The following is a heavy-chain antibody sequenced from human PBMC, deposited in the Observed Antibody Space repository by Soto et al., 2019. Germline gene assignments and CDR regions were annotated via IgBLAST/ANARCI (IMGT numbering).Heavy chain of an antibody. CDR2: ISGAGDII. Sequence: EVQLVESGGGLVQPGGSLRLTCAASGFTFSSYSMTWVRQAPGKGLEWISCISGAGDIIFYADSLEGRFTISRDNARASLYLQMHSLRDEDTAINYCAREGTYGGDWFAYWVQGILVTVSS. CDR3: AREGTYGGDWFAY. J-gene: IGHJ5*01. D-gene: IGHD2-21*01. CDR1: GFTFSSYS. V-gene: IGHV3-48*02.